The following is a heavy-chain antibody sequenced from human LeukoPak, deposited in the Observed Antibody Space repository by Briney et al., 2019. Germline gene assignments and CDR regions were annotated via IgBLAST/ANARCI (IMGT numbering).Heavy chain of an antibody. CDR3: ARGAGPLFDP. CDR2: IDNSGGTM. CDR1: GFTFTDHY. J-gene: IGHJ5*02. V-gene: IGHV3-11*01. Sequence: PGRSLRLSCAASGFTFTDHYMSWLRQAPGKGLEWISYIDNSGGTMYYADSVKGRFTVSRDNAKNSLYLQTNSLRAEDTAVYYCARGAGPLFDPWGQGTLVTVSS.